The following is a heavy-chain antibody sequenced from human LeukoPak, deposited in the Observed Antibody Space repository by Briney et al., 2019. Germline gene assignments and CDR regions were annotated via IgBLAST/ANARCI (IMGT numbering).Heavy chain of an antibody. CDR1: GFTFSSYC. D-gene: IGHD3-3*01. V-gene: IGHV3-74*01. J-gene: IGHJ4*02. CDR3: ARQTNDLPDY. CDR2: INRDGSST. Sequence: GGSLRLSCAASGFTFSSYCMHWVRHAPGKGLVWVSRINRDGSSTSYADSVKGRFTISRDNAKNTLYLQMNSLRVEDTAVYYCARQTNDLPDYWGQGTLVTVSS.